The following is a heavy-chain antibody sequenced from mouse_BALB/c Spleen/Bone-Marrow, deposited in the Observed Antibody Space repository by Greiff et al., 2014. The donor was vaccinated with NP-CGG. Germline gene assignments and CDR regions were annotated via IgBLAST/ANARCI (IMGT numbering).Heavy chain of an antibody. Sequence: QVQLQQSGAELMKPGASVKISCKATGYTFSSYWIEWVKQRPGHGLEWIGEILPGSGSTNYNEKFKGKATFTADTSSNTAYMQLSSLTSEDSAAYYCAREDGNHVGFAYWGQGTLVTVPA. D-gene: IGHD2-1*01. CDR1: GYTFSSYW. V-gene: IGHV1-9*01. CDR3: AREDGNHVGFAY. J-gene: IGHJ3*01. CDR2: ILPGSGST.